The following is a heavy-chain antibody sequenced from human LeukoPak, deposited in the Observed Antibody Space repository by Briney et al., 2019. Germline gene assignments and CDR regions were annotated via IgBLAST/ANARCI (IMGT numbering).Heavy chain of an antibody. CDR2: IYCSGST. CDR1: GGSISSYY. D-gene: IGHD1-1*01. V-gene: IGHV4-59*01. Sequence: PSETLSLTCTVSGGSISSYYWSWIRQPPGKGLEWIGYIYCSGSTNYNPSLKSRVTISVDTSKNQFSLKLSSVTAADTAVYYCARRTDYFDYWGQGTLVTVSS. J-gene: IGHJ4*02. CDR3: ARRTDYFDY.